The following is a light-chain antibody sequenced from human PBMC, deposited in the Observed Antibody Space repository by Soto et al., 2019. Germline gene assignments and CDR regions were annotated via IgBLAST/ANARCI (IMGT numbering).Light chain of an antibody. Sequence: DIQLTQSPSFLSASVGDRVTITCRASQDISDYLAWYQQKPGKAPKLLIYGASTLQSGVPSRFSGSGFGTDFTLTISSLQPEDFATYYCQQLNSYPRTFGQGTKLEIK. CDR1: QDISDY. J-gene: IGKJ2*02. CDR2: GAS. CDR3: QQLNSYPRT. V-gene: IGKV1-9*01.